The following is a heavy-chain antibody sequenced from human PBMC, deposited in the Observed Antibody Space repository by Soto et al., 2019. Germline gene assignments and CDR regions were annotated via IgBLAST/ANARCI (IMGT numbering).Heavy chain of an antibody. D-gene: IGHD3-3*01. J-gene: IGHJ6*02. CDR2: INPNSGGT. CDR1: GYTFTGYY. CDR3: ARDLLPLITIFGVVTRTQYYGMDV. V-gene: IGHV1-2*04. Sequence: ASVKVSCKASGYTFTGYYMHCVRQAPGQGLEWMGWINPNSGGTNYAQKFQGWVTMTRDTSISTAYMELSRLRSDDTAVYYCARDLLPLITIFGVVTRTQYYGMDVWGQGTTVTVSS.